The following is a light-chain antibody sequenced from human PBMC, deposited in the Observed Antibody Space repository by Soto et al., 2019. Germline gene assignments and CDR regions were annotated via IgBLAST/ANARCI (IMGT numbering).Light chain of an antibody. Sequence: IQMTQSPSTLSASVGDSVTITCRASQSISTLTAWYQQKPGKAPRLLLYESSVLESGVPSRFSGDGSGTDFTLTISSLQSDDSTIYYCQQYHTYWTFDQGTKVEVK. J-gene: IGKJ1*01. CDR1: QSISTL. CDR3: QQYHTYWT. CDR2: ESS. V-gene: IGKV1-5*03.